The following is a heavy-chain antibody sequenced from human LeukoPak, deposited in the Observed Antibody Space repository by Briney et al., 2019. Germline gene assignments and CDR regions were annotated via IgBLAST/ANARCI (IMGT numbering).Heavy chain of an antibody. CDR3: ARDLPTVGVDY. V-gene: IGHV4-34*01. D-gene: IGHD4-17*01. J-gene: IGHJ4*02. CDR2: INHSGST. CDR1: GGSFSGYY. Sequence: SETLSLTCAVYGGSFSGYYWSWIRQPPGKGLEWIGEINHSGSTNYNPSLKSRVTISVDTSKNQFSLKLSSVTAADTAVYYCARDLPTVGVDYWGQGTLVTVSS.